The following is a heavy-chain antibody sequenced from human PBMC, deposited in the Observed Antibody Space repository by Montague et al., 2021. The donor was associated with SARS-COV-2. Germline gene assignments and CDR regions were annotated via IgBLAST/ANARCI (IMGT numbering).Heavy chain of an antibody. CDR2: SSHKGIT. J-gene: IGHJ3*02. D-gene: IGHD3-9*01. CDR3: ARYSPLGFESPDTFDI. CDR1: GSSVRSDYY. V-gene: IGHV4-38-2*02. Sequence: SETLSLTCTVSGSSVRSDYYWAWIRQSPGKGLAWIGSSSHKGITDYNPSLRSRVTLSVDTSKNQISLKLTSVAAADTAVYYCARYSPLGFESPDTFDIWGRGTMVTVSS.